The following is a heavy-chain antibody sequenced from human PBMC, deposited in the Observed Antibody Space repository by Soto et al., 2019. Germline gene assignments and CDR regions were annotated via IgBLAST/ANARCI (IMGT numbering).Heavy chain of an antibody. CDR1: GYTFTSYD. CDR3: ARAYGSGSRYYYYYGMDV. V-gene: IGHV1-8*01. D-gene: IGHD3-10*01. J-gene: IGHJ6*02. CDR2: MNPNSGNT. Sequence: QVQLVQSGAEVKKPGASVKVSCKASGYTFTSYDINWVRQATGQGLEWMGWMNPNSGNTGYAQKFQGRVTMTRNTXIXTXXMELSSLRSEDTAVYYCARAYGSGSRYYYYYGMDVWGQGTTVTVSS.